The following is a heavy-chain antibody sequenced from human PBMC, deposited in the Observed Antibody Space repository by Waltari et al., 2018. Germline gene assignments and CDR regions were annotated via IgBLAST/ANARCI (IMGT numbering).Heavy chain of an antibody. Sequence: QVQLVQSGAEVKQPGASVKLSCEASGFTFIHYSIHWVRQAPGQRLEWMGWISAYNGKPNQAQKRKGRVTMTTDTSTSTAYMELRSRRSDDTAVYYCARALDFWSGYLQTADAFDIWGQGTMVTVSS. J-gene: IGHJ3*02. CDR2: ISAYNGKP. CDR3: ARALDFWSGYLQTADAFDI. D-gene: IGHD3-3*01. V-gene: IGHV1-18*01. CDR1: GFTFIHYS.